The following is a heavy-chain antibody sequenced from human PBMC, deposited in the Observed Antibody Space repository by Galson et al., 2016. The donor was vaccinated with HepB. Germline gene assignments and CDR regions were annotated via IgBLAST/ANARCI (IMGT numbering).Heavy chain of an antibody. Sequence: SLRLSCAASGFSFSDYGMHWVRQAPGKGLEWAAVISYDGKNQKYIDSVKGRFTISRDKSKNTLSLQMNSLKTEDTAMYYCTRGFCSSTSCYANDYWGQGTLVTVSS. D-gene: IGHD2-2*01. CDR2: ISYDGKNQ. J-gene: IGHJ4*02. CDR1: GFSFSDYG. CDR3: TRGFCSSTSCYANDY. V-gene: IGHV3-30*03.